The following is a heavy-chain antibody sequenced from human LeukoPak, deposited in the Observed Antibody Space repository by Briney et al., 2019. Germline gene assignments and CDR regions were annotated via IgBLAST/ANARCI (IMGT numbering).Heavy chain of an antibody. Sequence: GGSLRLSCAASAFTFSDYSMNRVRQAPGKGLEWVSYISGRSSTIYYADSVKGRFTISRDNAKNSMYLQMNSLRAEDTAVYYCARDRIKSGSYYFDYWGQGTLVTVSS. CDR3: ARDRIKSGSYYFDY. CDR2: ISGRSSTI. D-gene: IGHD1-26*01. J-gene: IGHJ4*02. V-gene: IGHV3-48*01. CDR1: AFTFSDYS.